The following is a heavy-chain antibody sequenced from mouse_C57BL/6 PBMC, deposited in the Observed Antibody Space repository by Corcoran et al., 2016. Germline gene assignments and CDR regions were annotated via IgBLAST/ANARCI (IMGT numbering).Heavy chain of an antibody. CDR3: ARTYYSGSSYWYLDV. CDR1: DYTFTDYY. J-gene: IGHJ1*03. V-gene: IGHV1-26*01. D-gene: IGHD1-1*01. CDR2: INPNNGGT. Sequence: EVQLQQSGPELVKPEASVKISCKASDYTFTDYYMNWVKQSHGKSLEWIGDINPNNGGTSCNQKFKGKATLTVDTSSSTAYMELRSLTSEDSAVYYWARTYYSGSSYWYLDVWGTGTTVTVSS.